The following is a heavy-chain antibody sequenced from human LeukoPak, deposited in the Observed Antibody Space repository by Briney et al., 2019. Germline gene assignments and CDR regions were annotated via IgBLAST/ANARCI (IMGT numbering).Heavy chain of an antibody. CDR2: IIPIFGTA. D-gene: IGHD3-9*01. Sequence: SVKVSCKASGGTISSYAISWVRQALGQGLEWMGGIIPIFGTANYAQKFQGRVTITADESTSTAYMELSSLRSEDTAVYYCARSRILTGYSWAGFDRPFDYWGQGTLVTVSS. CDR3: ARSRILTGYSWAGFDRPFDY. J-gene: IGHJ4*02. CDR1: GGTISSYA. V-gene: IGHV1-69*13.